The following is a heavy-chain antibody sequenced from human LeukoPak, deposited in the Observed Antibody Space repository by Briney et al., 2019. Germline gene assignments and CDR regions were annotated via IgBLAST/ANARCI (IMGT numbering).Heavy chain of an antibody. D-gene: IGHD2-15*01. Sequence: GGSLRLSCAASGFTFSSYAMSWVRQAPGKGLEWVSAISGSGGSTYYADSVKGRFTISRDNSKNTLYLQMNSLRAEDTAVYYCAKDKVRCSGGSCYVYNYYYYMDVWGKGTTVTVSS. CDR1: GFTFSSYA. CDR2: ISGSGGST. CDR3: AKDKVRCSGGSCYVYNYYYYMDV. J-gene: IGHJ6*03. V-gene: IGHV3-23*01.